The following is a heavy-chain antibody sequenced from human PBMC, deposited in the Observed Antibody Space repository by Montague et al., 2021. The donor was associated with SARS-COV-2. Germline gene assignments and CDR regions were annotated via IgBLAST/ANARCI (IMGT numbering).Heavy chain of an antibody. CDR3: ARDSFGDSDDYERWFDP. V-gene: IGHV3-30-3*01. J-gene: IGHJ5*01. D-gene: IGHD4-17*01. CDR1: GFTFRNYA. CDR2: ISDDGSKK. Sequence: SLRLSCAGSGFTFRNYAMHWVRQAPGKGLEWLAVISDDGSKKNYADSVKGRFTISRDNSKNTLSLQMNSLRLEDTALYYCARDSFGDSDDYERWFDPWGQGTLVTVSS.